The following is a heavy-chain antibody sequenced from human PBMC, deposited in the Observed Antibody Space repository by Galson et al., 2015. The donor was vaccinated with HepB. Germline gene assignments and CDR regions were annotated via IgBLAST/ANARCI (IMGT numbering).Heavy chain of an antibody. CDR3: ARPRYCSGGSCYDY. CDR1: GYTFTSYD. D-gene: IGHD2-15*01. V-gene: IGHV1-8*01. CDR2: MNPNSGNT. J-gene: IGHJ4*02. Sequence: SVKVSCKASGYTFTSYDINWVRQATGQGLEWMGWMNPNSGNTGYAQKFQGGVTMTRNTSISTAYMELSSLRSEDTAVYYCARPRYCSGGSCYDYWGQGTLVTVSS.